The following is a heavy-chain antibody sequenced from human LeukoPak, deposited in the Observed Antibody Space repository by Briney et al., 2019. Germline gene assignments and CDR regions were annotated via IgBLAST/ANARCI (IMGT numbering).Heavy chain of an antibody. CDR1: GGSISSGSYY. Sequence: PSETLSLTCTVSGGSISSGSYYWSWIRQPAGKGLEWIGRIYTSGSTNYNPSLKSRVTISVDTSKNQFSLKLSSVTAADTAVYYCARARRHAFDIWGQGTMATVSS. CDR3: ARARRHAFDI. V-gene: IGHV4-61*02. CDR2: IYTSGST. J-gene: IGHJ3*02.